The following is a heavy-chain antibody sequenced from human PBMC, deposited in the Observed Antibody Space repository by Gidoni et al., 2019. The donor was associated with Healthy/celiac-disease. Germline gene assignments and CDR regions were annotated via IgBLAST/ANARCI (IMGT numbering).Heavy chain of an antibody. CDR3: ARAVGPTVSWFDP. V-gene: IGHV1-3*01. CDR2: INAGNGNT. J-gene: IGHJ5*02. D-gene: IGHD4-17*01. CDR1: GYTFTSYA. Sequence: QVQLVQSGAEVKKPGASVKVSCKASGYTFTSYAMHWVRQAPGQRLEWMGWINAGNGNTKYSQKFQGRVTITRDTSASTAYMELSSLRSEDTAVYYCARAVGPTVSWFDPWGQGTLVTVSS.